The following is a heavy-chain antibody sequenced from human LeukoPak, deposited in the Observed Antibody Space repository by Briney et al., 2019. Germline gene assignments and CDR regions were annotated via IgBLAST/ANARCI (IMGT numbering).Heavy chain of an antibody. D-gene: IGHD3-22*01. CDR3: ARAFYYDSTDYYYPFNY. CDR1: GGSISTYY. J-gene: IGHJ4*02. CDR2: IYYSGRT. Sequence: KASETLSLTCTVSGGSISTYYWSWIRQPPGKGLEWIGYIYYSGRTNYNPSLKSRVTISVDTSKNQFSLKLSSVTAADAAVYYCARAFYYDSTDYYYPFNYWGQGTLVTVSS. V-gene: IGHV4-59*01.